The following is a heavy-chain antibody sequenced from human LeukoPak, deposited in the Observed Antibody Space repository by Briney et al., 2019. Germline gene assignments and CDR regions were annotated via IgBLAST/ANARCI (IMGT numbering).Heavy chain of an antibody. V-gene: IGHV5-51*01. J-gene: IGHJ3*02. CDR1: GYSFTSYW. CDR3: ARQNCSGDSCYLIAFDI. CDR2: IYPGDSDT. D-gene: IGHD2-15*01. Sequence: GESLKISCKGSGYSFTSYWIGWVRQMPGKGLEWMGIIYPGDSDTRYSPSFQGQVTISADKSINTAYLQWSSLKASDTAMYYCARQNCSGDSCYLIAFDIWGQGTMVTVSS.